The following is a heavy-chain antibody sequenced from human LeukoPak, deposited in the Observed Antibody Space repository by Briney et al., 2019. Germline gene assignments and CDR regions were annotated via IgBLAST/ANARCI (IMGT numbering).Heavy chain of an antibody. CDR3: LRSNDCSGGSCYLGYFDY. J-gene: IGHJ4*02. CDR1: GFTFGDYA. CDR2: IRGKAYGGTT. D-gene: IGHD2-15*01. V-gene: IGHV3-49*04. Sequence: GGSLRLSCTASGFTFGDYAMSWVRQAPGKGLEWVGSIRGKAYGGTTEYAASVKGRFTISRDDSKSIAYLQMNSLKTEDTAVYYCLRSNDCSGGSCYLGYFDYWGQGTLVTVSS.